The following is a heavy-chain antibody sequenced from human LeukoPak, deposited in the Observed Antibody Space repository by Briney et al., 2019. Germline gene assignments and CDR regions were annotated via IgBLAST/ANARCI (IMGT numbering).Heavy chain of an antibody. D-gene: IGHD6-13*01. J-gene: IGHJ4*02. CDR3: ARDRGITPPDTFDY. CDR2: ISAYNGNT. Sequence: ASVKVSCKASGYTFTSYGIRWVRQAPGQGLEWMGWISAYNGNTNYAQKLQGRVTMTTDTSTSTTYMEVMSLKSDDTAVYYCARDRGITPPDTFDYWGQGTLVTVAS. V-gene: IGHV1-18*01. CDR1: GYTFTSYG.